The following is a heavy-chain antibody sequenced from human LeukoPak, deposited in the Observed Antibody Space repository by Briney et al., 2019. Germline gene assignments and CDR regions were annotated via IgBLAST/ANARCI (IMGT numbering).Heavy chain of an antibody. D-gene: IGHD2-2*01. CDR3: ARAVVPAAIGWFDP. V-gene: IGHV4-59*01. CDR2: IYYSGST. J-gene: IGHJ5*02. CDR1: GGSISSYY. Sequence: SETLSLTCTVSGGSISSYYWSWIRQPPGKGLEWIGYIYYSGSTNYNPSLKSRVTISVDTSKNQFSLKLSSVTAADTAVYYCARAVVPAAIGWFDPWGQGTLVTVSS.